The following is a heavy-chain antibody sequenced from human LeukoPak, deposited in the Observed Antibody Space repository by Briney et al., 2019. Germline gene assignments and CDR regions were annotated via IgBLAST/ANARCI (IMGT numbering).Heavy chain of an antibody. J-gene: IGHJ4*02. CDR2: ISWNSGSI. CDR1: GFTFDDYA. CDR3: AKDSGNYGTFDY. Sequence: GRSLRLSCAASGFTFDDYAMHWVRQAPGKGLEWVSGISWNSGSIGYADSVKGRFTISRDNAKNSLYLQMNSLRAEDMALYYCAKDSGNYGTFDYWGQGTQVTVSS. V-gene: IGHV3-9*03. D-gene: IGHD4-11*01.